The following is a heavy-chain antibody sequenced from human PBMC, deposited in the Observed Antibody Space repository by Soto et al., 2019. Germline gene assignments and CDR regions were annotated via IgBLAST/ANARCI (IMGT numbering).Heavy chain of an antibody. J-gene: IGHJ6*02. CDR1: GFTFSNAW. V-gene: IGHV3-15*07. D-gene: IGHD3-3*01. CDR3: TTDNQQTYYDFWSGYLDGMDV. CDR2: IKSKTDGGTT. Sequence: GGSLRLSCAASGFTFSNAWMNWVRQATGKGLEWVGRIKSKTDGGTTDYAAPVKGRFTISRDDSKNTLYLQMNSLKTEDTAVYYCTTDNQQTYYDFWSGYLDGMDVWGQGTTVTVSS.